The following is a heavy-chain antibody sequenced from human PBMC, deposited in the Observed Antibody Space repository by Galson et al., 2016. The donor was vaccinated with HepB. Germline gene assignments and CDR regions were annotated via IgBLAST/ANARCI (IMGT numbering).Heavy chain of an antibody. CDR1: GYSFTNYW. Sequence: SGAEVNKPGESLKISCKGSGYSFTNYWIGRVRQMSGKGLEWMGRIYPGDSDTRYSPSFQGQVSISADKSISTAYLQWSSLRASDTAMYYCATRTYCSGGSCWNSWGQGTLVIVSS. CDR2: IYPGDSDT. J-gene: IGHJ4*02. D-gene: IGHD2-15*01. CDR3: ATRTYCSGGSCWNS. V-gene: IGHV5-51*01.